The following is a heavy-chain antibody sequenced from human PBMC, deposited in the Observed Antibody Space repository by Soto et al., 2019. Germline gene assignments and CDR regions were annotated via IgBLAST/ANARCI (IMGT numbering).Heavy chain of an antibody. CDR1: GYTFTGYY. CDR2: INPNSGGT. D-gene: IGHD3-10*01. V-gene: IGHV1-2*04. CDR3: AREDKGKYYYYGMDV. J-gene: IGHJ6*02. Sequence: ASVKVSCKASGYTFTGYYMHWVRQAPGQGLEWMGWINPNSGGTNYAQKFQGWVTMTRDTSISTAYMELSRLRSDDTAVYYCAREDKGKYYYYGMDVWGQGTTVTVSS.